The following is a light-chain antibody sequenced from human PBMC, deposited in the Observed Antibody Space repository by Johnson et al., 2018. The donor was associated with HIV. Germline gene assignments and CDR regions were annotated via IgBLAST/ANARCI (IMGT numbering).Light chain of an antibody. V-gene: IGLV1-51*01. Sequence: QSVLTQPPSVSAAPGQKVTISCSGSSSNIGNNYVSWYQQLPGTAPKLLIYDNNKRPSGIPDRFSGSKSGTSATLGITGLQTGEEADYYCGTWDSSLSVVFGTGTKVTVL. J-gene: IGLJ1*01. CDR2: DNN. CDR1: SSNIGNNY. CDR3: GTWDSSLSVV.